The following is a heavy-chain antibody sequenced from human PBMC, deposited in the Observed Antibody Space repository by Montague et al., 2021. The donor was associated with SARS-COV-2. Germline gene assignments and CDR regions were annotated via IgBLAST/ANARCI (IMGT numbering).Heavy chain of an antibody. Sequence: TLSLTCTVSGGYISSGSYYWSWIRQPAGRGMEWIGRIYASGSTKYTLSLKSRVTISVDTSKNQFSLKVSSVTAADTAVYYCARDLSSSWSYCFDPWGQGTLVTVSS. V-gene: IGHV4-61*02. CDR2: IYASGST. CDR3: ARDLSSSWSYCFDP. J-gene: IGHJ5*02. D-gene: IGHD6-13*01. CDR1: GGYISSGSYY.